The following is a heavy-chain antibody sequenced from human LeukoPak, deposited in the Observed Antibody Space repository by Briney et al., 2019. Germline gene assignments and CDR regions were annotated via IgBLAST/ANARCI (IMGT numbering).Heavy chain of an antibody. D-gene: IGHD3-22*01. CDR2: ISYDGSNK. CDR1: GFTFSNYA. Sequence: PGGSLRLSCAASGFTFSNYALHWVRQAPGKGLEWVAVISYDGSNKYYADSVKGRFTISRDNSKNTLYLQMNSLRAEDTAVYYCARGFYDSSGYDAFDIWGQGTMVTVSS. V-gene: IGHV3-30-3*01. CDR3: ARGFYDSSGYDAFDI. J-gene: IGHJ3*02.